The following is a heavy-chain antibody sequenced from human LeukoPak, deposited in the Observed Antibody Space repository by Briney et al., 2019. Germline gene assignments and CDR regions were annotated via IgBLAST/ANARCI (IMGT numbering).Heavy chain of an antibody. Sequence: GGSLRLSCATSGFPFSDFSMSWVRQAPGKGLEWISTTNSGGTSTYYAESVKGRFTISRDNSKNTLYLQMSSLRVEDTAVYYCAKQSYARSLGEGGPGTLVSVST. CDR2: TNSGGTST. V-gene: IGHV3-23*01. CDR1: GFPFSDFS. J-gene: IGHJ4*02. D-gene: IGHD2-8*01. CDR3: AKQSYARSLGE.